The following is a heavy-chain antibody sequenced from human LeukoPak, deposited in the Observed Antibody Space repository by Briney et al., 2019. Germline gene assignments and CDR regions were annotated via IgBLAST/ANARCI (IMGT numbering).Heavy chain of an antibody. D-gene: IGHD2-15*01. CDR3: AREVGYCSGGSCYSYFDY. CDR1: GGSISSYY. Sequence: PSETLSLTCTVSGGSISSYYWSWIRQPPGKGLEWIGYIYYSGSTNYNASLTNRVTISVDTSRNQFSLKLSSVTAADTAVYYCAREVGYCSGGSCYSYFDYWGQGTLVTVSS. V-gene: IGHV4-59*01. J-gene: IGHJ4*02. CDR2: IYYSGST.